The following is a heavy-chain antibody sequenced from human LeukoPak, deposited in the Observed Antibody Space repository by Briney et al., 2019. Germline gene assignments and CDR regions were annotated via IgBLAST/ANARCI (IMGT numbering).Heavy chain of an antibody. D-gene: IGHD2-21*02. V-gene: IGHV1-69*13. CDR1: GGTFSSYA. CDR2: IIPIFGTA. J-gene: IGHJ6*02. CDR3: ARDRGCGGDCYLDSYGMDV. Sequence: EASVKVSCKASGGTFSSYAISWVRQAPGQGLEWMGGIIPIFGTANHAQKFQGRVTITADESTSTAYMELSTVRPEDTAVYFCARDRGCGGDCYLDSYGMDVWGQGTTVTVSS.